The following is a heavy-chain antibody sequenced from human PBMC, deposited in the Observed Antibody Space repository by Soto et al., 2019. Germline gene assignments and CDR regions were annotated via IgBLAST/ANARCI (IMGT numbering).Heavy chain of an antibody. V-gene: IGHV5-10-1*01. J-gene: IGHJ6*02. CDR1: GYSFTSYW. Sequence: GESLQISCKGSGYSFTSYWISWVRQMPGKGLEWMGRIDPSDSYTNYSPSFQGHVTISDDKSISTAYLQWSSLKASDTAMYYCARYYYDSLSLEVWGQGTTVTVSS. D-gene: IGHD3-22*01. CDR3: ARYYYDSLSLEV. CDR2: IDPSDSYT.